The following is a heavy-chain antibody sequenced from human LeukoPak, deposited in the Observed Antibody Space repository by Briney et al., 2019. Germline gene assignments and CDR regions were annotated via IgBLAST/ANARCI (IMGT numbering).Heavy chain of an antibody. Sequence: GASXKVSCKASGYTFTGYYMHWVRQAPGQGLEWMGWINPNSGGTNYAQKFQGRVTMNRETSIRTAYMELRRLRSEETAVYYCARGSGNYDFWSGRDYYYYMDVWGKGTTVTVSS. CDR3: ARGSGNYDFWSGRDYYYYMDV. CDR2: INPNSGGT. V-gene: IGHV1-2*02. D-gene: IGHD3-3*01. CDR1: GYTFTGYY. J-gene: IGHJ6*03.